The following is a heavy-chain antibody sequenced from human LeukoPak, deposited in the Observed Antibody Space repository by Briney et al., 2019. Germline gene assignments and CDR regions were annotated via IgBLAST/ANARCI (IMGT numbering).Heavy chain of an antibody. CDR2: ISYDGSNK. CDR1: GFTFSSYA. V-gene: IGHV3-30*04. Sequence: GGSLRLSCAASGFTFSSYAMHWVRQAPGKGLEWVAVISYDGSNKYYADSVKGRFTISRDNSKNTLYLQMNSLRAEDTAVYYCARRNCSWSSLNLKQNNWFDPWGQGTLVTVSS. J-gene: IGHJ5*02. CDR3: ARRNCSWSSLNLKQNNWFDP. D-gene: IGHD6-13*01.